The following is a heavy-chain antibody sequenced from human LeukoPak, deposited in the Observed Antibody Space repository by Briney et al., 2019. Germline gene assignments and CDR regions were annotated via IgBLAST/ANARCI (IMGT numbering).Heavy chain of an antibody. Sequence: SETLSLTCAVYIDSFTNYYWNWIRPTPGKGLEWIGRIYTSGSTNYNPSLKSRVTMSVDTSKNQFSLKQNSVTAADTAVYYCARSLSSGWFPFDYWGQGTLVTVSS. CDR2: IYTSGST. D-gene: IGHD6-19*01. V-gene: IGHV4-59*10. CDR3: ARSLSSGWFPFDY. J-gene: IGHJ4*02. CDR1: IDSFTNYY.